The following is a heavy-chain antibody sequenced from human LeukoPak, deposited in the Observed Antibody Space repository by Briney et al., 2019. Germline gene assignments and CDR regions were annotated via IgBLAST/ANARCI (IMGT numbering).Heavy chain of an antibody. D-gene: IGHD1-26*01. Sequence: PGGSLRLSCAASGFTVSSNYMSWVRQAPGKGLEWVSVIYSGGRTYSADSVKGRFTISRDNSKNTVYLQMNSLRAEDTAVYYCARDRVGATDRSAFDMWGQGTTVTVSS. V-gene: IGHV3-66*02. CDR1: GFTVSSNY. J-gene: IGHJ3*02. CDR3: ARDRVGATDRSAFDM. CDR2: IYSGGRT.